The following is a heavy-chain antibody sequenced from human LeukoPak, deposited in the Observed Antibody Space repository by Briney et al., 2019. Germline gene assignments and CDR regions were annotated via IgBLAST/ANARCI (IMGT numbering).Heavy chain of an antibody. D-gene: IGHD1/OR15-1a*01. CDR3: AKISWDGRGTFD. Sequence: SETLSLTCTVSGGSISSYYWSWIRQPPGKGLEWIGYIYYSGSTNYNPSLKSRVTISVDTSKNQFSLKLSSVTAADTAVYYCAKISWDGRGTFDWGRGTLVTVSS. CDR2: IYYSGST. J-gene: IGHJ4*02. CDR1: GGSISSYY. V-gene: IGHV4-59*01.